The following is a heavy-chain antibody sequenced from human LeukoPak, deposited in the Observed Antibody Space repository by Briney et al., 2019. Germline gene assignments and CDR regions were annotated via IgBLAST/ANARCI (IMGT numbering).Heavy chain of an antibody. J-gene: IGHJ1*01. CDR1: GGSFSGYY. V-gene: IGHV4-34*01. CDR3: ARGRVSGWYSLASREYFQH. CDR2: INHSGST. D-gene: IGHD6-19*01. Sequence: SETLSLTCAVYGGSFSGYYWSWIRQPPGKGLEWIGEINHSGSTNYNPSLKSRVTISVDTSKNQFPLKLSSVTAADTAVYYCARGRVSGWYSLASREYFQHWGQGTLVTVSS.